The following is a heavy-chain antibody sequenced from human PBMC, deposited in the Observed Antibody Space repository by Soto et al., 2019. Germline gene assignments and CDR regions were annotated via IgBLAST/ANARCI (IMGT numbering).Heavy chain of an antibody. CDR2: IGGSGDNT. CDR3: AKDLSDAFDI. J-gene: IGHJ3*02. V-gene: IGHV3-23*01. CDR1: GFTFSTYA. Sequence: GGSLRLSCTASGFTFSTYAMTWVRRAPGKGLEWVSSIGGSGDNTYYADSVKGRFTISRDNSKNTLYLQMNSLRAEDTAVYYCAKDLSDAFDIWGQGTMVTVSS.